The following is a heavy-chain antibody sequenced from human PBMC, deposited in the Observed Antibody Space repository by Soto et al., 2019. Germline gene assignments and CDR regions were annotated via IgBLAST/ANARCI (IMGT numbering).Heavy chain of an antibody. V-gene: IGHV3-23*01. CDR1: GFTFSSYA. Sequence: LRLSCAASGFTFSSYAMSWVRQAPGKGLEWVSAISGSGGSTYYADSVKGRFTISRDNSKNTLYLQMNSLRAEDTAVYYCAKQLPLYCSSTSCPGAFDIWGQGAMVTVSS. J-gene: IGHJ3*02. D-gene: IGHD2-2*01. CDR2: ISGSGGST. CDR3: AKQLPLYCSSTSCPGAFDI.